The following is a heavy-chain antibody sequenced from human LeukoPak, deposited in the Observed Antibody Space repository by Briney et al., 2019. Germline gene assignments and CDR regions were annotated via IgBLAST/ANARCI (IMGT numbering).Heavy chain of an antibody. V-gene: IGHV3-30*04. CDR2: ISYDGSNK. J-gene: IGHJ4*02. CDR1: GFTFSSYA. Sequence: PGGSLRLSCAASGFTFSSYAMHWVRQAPGKGLEWVAVISYDGSNKYYADSVKGRFTISRDNSQNTLYLQMNSLRAEDTAVYYCARGCSSSSLDYWGQGTLVTVSS. CDR3: ARGCSSSSLDY. D-gene: IGHD6-6*01.